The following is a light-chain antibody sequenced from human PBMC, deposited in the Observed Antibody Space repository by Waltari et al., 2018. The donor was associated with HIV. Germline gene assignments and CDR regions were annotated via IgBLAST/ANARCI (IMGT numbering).Light chain of an antibody. CDR1: RSNIGTNT. CDR2: SNN. CDR3: AAWDDSLNGAV. Sequence: QSVLTQPPSASGTPGQRITISCSGGRSNIGTNTVNWYQQLPGTAPKLLIYSNNQRPSGVPYRLSGSKSGNSASLAISGLQSEDEADYYCAAWDDSLNGAVFGGGTKLTVL. V-gene: IGLV1-44*01. J-gene: IGLJ2*01.